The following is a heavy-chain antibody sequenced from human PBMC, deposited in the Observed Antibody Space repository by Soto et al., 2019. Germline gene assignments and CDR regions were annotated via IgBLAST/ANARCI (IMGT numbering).Heavy chain of an antibody. CDR2: INSDGSST. CDR1: GFTFSSYW. J-gene: IGHJ6*02. CDR3: AREGPAVPYYYYGMDV. D-gene: IGHD2-2*01. Sequence: GGSLRLSCAASGFTFSSYWMHWVRQAPGKGLVWVSRINSDGSSTSYADSVKGRFTISRDNAKNTLYLQMNSLRAEDTAVYYCAREGPAVPYYYYGMDVWGQGTTVTVSS. V-gene: IGHV3-74*01.